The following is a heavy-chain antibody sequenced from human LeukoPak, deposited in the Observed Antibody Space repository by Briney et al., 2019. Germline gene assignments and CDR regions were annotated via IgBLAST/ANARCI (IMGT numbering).Heavy chain of an antibody. D-gene: IGHD5-18*01. V-gene: IGHV3-21*01. Sequence: GGSLRLSCAASGFTFSSYSMNWVRQAPGKGLEWVSSISSSSSYIYYADSVKGRFTISRDNAKNSLYLQMNSLRAEDTAVYYCARDLTYVDTAMVEDRGMDVWGQGTTVTVSS. CDR1: GFTFSSYS. CDR3: ARDLTYVDTAMVEDRGMDV. J-gene: IGHJ6*02. CDR2: ISSSSSYI.